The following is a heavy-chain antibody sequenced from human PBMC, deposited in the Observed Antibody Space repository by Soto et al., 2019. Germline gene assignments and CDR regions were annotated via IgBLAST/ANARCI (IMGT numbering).Heavy chain of an antibody. V-gene: IGHV4-30-4*01. CDR3: TSGPSGDKVDS. J-gene: IGHJ4*02. Sequence: SETLSLTCSVSGDSISSGDYYWSWIRQHPGTGLEWIGYISSSGSVSYNPSLKSRVSISVDTSKNQFSLDLSSVSAADTAVYYCTSGPSGDKVDSWGQGTLVTVSS. D-gene: IGHD7-27*01. CDR1: GDSISSGDYY. CDR2: ISSSGSV.